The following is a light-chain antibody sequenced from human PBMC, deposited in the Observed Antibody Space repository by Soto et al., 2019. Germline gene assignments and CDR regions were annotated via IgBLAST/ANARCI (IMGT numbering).Light chain of an antibody. CDR1: QSVSSW. CDR2: DAS. CDR3: QQYNNYST. J-gene: IGKJ1*01. Sequence: IQMTQSPATLPASFGDRVAITCRASQSVSSWLAWYQQKPGRAPRLLIYDASTLESGVPSRLSGSGSGTEFTLTISSLQPDDFATYDCQQYNNYSTFGQGTKVDIK. V-gene: IGKV1-5*01.